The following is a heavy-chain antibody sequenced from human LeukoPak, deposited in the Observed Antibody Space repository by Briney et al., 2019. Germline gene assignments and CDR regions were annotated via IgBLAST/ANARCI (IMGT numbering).Heavy chain of an antibody. J-gene: IGHJ4*02. V-gene: IGHV1-2*02. CDR2: INPNSGGT. CDR1: GYTFTGYY. CDR3: ARVKVPGSYYFDY. Sequence: ASVKVSCKASGYTFTGYYMHWVRQAPGQGLEWMGWINPNSGGTNYAQKFQGRVTMTRDTSISTAYMELSRLRSDDTAVYYCARVKVPGSYYFDYWGQGTLVTVSS.